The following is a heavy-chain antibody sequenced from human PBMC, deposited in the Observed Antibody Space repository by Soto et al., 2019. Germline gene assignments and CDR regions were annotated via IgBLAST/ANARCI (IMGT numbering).Heavy chain of an antibody. V-gene: IGHV3-66*01. CDR1: GFTVSSNY. Sequence: GGSLRLSCAASGFTVSSNYMSWVRQAPGKGLEWVSVIYSGGSTYYADSVKGRFTISRDNSKNTLYLQMNSLRAEDTAVYYCARGCSGSNCYDYAFDSWGQGTLVTVSS. J-gene: IGHJ4*02. D-gene: IGHD2-2*01. CDR3: ARGCSGSNCYDYAFDS. CDR2: IYSGGST.